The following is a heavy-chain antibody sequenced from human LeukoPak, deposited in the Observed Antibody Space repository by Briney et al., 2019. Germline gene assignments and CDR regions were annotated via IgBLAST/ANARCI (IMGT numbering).Heavy chain of an antibody. Sequence: GASVKVSCKASGYTFTSYYMHWVRQAPGPGLEWMGIITPSGGSTSYAQKFQGRVTMTRDTSTSTVYMELSSLRSEDTAVYYCARASRGLPYYYYYGMDVWGQGTTVTVSS. V-gene: IGHV1-46*01. D-gene: IGHD4-17*01. CDR3: ARASRGLPYYYYYGMDV. J-gene: IGHJ6*02. CDR1: GYTFTSYY. CDR2: ITPSGGST.